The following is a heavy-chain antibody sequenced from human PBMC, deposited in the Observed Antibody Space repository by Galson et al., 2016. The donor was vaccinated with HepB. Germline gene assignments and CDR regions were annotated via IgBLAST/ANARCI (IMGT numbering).Heavy chain of an antibody. CDR1: GYIFPKYW. CDR3: ARTYCTGANCYSYFDL. V-gene: IGHV5-51*01. CDR2: IYPGDSDT. J-gene: IGHJ4*02. Sequence: QSGAEVKKPGESLKISCKGSGYIFPKYWIAWVRQMPGKGLEWMGIIYPGDSDTKYSPSFQGQVTISADKSISTAYLQWSSLKASDTAMYYCARTYCTGANCYSYFDLWGQGTLVTVSS. D-gene: IGHD2-15*01.